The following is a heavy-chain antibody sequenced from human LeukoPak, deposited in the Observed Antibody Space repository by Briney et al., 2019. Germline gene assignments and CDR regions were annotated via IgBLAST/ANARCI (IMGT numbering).Heavy chain of an antibody. D-gene: IGHD1-26*01. J-gene: IGHJ4*02. V-gene: IGHV3-33*08. CDR1: GLTFSSSW. Sequence: GGSLRLSCAVSGLTFSSSWMDWVRQAPGKGLEWVAVIWYDGSNKYYADSVKGRFTISRDNSKNTLYLQMNSLRAEDTAVYYCARDSDVLGNFDYWGQGTLVTVSS. CDR2: IWYDGSNK. CDR3: ARDSDVLGNFDY.